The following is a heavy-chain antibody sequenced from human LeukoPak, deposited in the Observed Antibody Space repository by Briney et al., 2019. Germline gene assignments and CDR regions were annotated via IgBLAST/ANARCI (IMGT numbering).Heavy chain of an antibody. CDR1: GGSISSYY. CDR2: ISYSGST. V-gene: IGHV4-59*08. J-gene: IGHJ4*02. Sequence: PSETLSLTCTVSGGSISSYYWSWIRQPPGKGLEWIGYISYSGSTNQNPSLKSRVTISVDTPKSQFSLKLSSVTVADTAVYYCARYDRSGSHLDYWGQGTLVTVSS. D-gene: IGHD3-22*01. CDR3: ARYDRSGSHLDY.